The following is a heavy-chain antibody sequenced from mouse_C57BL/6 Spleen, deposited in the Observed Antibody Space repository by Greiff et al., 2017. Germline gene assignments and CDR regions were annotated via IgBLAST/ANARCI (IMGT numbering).Heavy chain of an antibody. CDR1: GFSFNTYA. Sequence: EVKLMESGGGLVQPKGSLKLSCAASGFSFNTYAMNWVRQAPGTGLEWVARIRSKSNNYATYYADSVKDRFTISRDDSESMLYLQMNNLKTEDTAMYYCVRGVYAMDYRGQGTSVTVSS. CDR3: VRGVYAMDY. V-gene: IGHV10-1*01. J-gene: IGHJ4*01. CDR2: IRSKSNNYAT.